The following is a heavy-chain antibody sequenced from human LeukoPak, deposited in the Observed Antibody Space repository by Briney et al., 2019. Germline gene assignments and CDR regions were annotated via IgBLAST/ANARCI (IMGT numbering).Heavy chain of an antibody. CDR1: GYSISSGYY. V-gene: IGHV4-38-2*01. D-gene: IGHD6-19*01. CDR3: ATTRHITVAGHFDY. CDR2: LFHSGNT. Sequence: PSETLSLTCAVSGYSISSGYYWGWIRQPPEKGLEWIGSLFHSGNTYYNPSLQSRVSISVDTSKNQFTLKLTSVTAADTAVYYCATTRHITVAGHFDYWGRGTLVTVSS. J-gene: IGHJ4*02.